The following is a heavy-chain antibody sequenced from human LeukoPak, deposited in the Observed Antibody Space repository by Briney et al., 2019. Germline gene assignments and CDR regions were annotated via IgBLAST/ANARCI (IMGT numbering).Heavy chain of an antibody. CDR1: GYTFTSYG. Sequence: GASVKVFCKASGYTFTSYGISWVRQAPGQGLDWMGWISAYNGNTNYAQKLQGRVTMTTDTSTSTAYMELRSLRSDDTAVYYCARELGIAARRGGNWFDPWGQGTLVTVSS. CDR2: ISAYNGNT. J-gene: IGHJ5*02. D-gene: IGHD6-6*01. CDR3: ARELGIAARRGGNWFDP. V-gene: IGHV1-18*01.